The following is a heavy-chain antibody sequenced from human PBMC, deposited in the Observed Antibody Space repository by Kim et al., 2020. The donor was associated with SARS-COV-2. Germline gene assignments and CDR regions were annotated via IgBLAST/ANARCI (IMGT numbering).Heavy chain of an antibody. CDR3: ARVTNYGDSDY. J-gene: IGHJ4*02. Sequence: SETLSLTCTVSGGSVSSGSYYWSWIRQPPGKGLEWIGYIYYSGSTNYNPSLKSRVTISVDTSKNQFSLKLSSVTAADTAVYYCARVTNYGDSDYWGQGTLVTVSS. D-gene: IGHD4-17*01. CDR1: GGSVSSGSYY. CDR2: IYYSGST. V-gene: IGHV4-61*01.